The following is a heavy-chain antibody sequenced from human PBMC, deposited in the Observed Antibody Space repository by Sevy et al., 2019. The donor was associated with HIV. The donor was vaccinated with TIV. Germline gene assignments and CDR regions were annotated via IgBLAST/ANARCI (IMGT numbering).Heavy chain of an antibody. Sequence: GGSLRLSCVASGFNFNIYSMSWVRQAPGKRLEWVSTLSFGCGRINHADSVQGRFTMSRDDSKKTVYLEMNSRRPEDTAVYYCAGEGCTKPHDYWGQGTLVTVSS. D-gene: IGHD2-8*01. CDR2: LSFGCGRI. CDR1: GFNFNIYS. V-gene: IGHV3-23*01. CDR3: AGEGCTKPHDY. J-gene: IGHJ4*02.